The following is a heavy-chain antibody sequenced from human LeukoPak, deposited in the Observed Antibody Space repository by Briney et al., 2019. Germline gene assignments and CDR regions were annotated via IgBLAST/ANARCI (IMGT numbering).Heavy chain of an antibody. Sequence: ASVKASCKASGYTFTGYYMHWVRQAPGQGLEWMGWINPNSGGTNYAQKFQGRVTMTRDTSISTAYMELSRLRSDDTAVYYCARDRDYDFWSGYYYFDYWGQGTLVTVSS. CDR1: GYTFTGYY. J-gene: IGHJ4*02. CDR3: ARDRDYDFWSGYYYFDY. CDR2: INPNSGGT. D-gene: IGHD3-3*01. V-gene: IGHV1-2*02.